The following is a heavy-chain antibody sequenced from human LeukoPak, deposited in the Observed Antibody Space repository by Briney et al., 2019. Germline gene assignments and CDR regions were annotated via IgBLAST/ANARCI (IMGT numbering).Heavy chain of an antibody. J-gene: IGHJ4*02. CDR2: INPIGGNT. CDR1: GYTFTTYY. V-gene: IGHV1-46*01. CDR3: ARDRETYYDILTGYYRSFDY. Sequence: ASVKVSCKASGYTFTTYYMHWVRQAPGQGLEWVGMINPIGGNTNDAQNFQGRVTMTRDTSTSTVYMELTSLRSEDTAVYYCARDRETYYDILTGYYRSFDYWGQGTLVTVSS. D-gene: IGHD3-9*01.